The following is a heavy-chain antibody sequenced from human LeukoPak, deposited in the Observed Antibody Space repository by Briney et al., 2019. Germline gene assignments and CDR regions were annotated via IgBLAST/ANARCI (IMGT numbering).Heavy chain of an antibody. Sequence: GSLRLSCAGSGLTFRSYSMKWVRQAPGKGLEWVSSISSSSTYIYYADSVKGRFTISRDNAKNSLYLQMNSLRAEDTAVYYCASLPDLSVTGAGTGYWGQGTLVTVSS. J-gene: IGHJ4*02. CDR3: ASLPDLSVTGAGTGY. CDR2: ISSSSTYI. CDR1: GLTFRSYS. V-gene: IGHV3-21*01. D-gene: IGHD6-13*01.